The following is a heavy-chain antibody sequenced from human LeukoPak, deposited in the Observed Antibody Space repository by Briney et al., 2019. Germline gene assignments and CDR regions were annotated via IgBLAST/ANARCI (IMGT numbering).Heavy chain of an antibody. J-gene: IGHJ4*02. D-gene: IGHD3-22*01. V-gene: IGHV3-33*06. CDR1: GFTFSSYG. Sequence: PGGSPRLSCAASGFTFSSYGMHWVRQAPGKGLEWVAVIWYDGSNKYYADSVKGRFTISRDNSKNTMYLQMNSLGAEDTAVDYCAKDEGPYYYDSSGLDYWGQGTLFTVSS. CDR3: AKDEGPYYYDSSGLDY. CDR2: IWYDGSNK.